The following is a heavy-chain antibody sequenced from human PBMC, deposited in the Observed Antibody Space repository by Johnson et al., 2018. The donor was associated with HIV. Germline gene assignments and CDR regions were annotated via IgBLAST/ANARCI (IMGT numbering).Heavy chain of an antibody. V-gene: IGHV3-7*01. CDR2: INKDGGAN. D-gene: IGHD2-21*02. CDR1: GFTFSTYA. Sequence: VQLVESGGGVVQPERSLRLSCAASGFTFSTYAMHWVRQVPGKGLEWVANINKDGGANFFVSSVKGRFTLSRDNARSSLFLQMNSLRVEDTAVYYCVRGAMTLTQKGAFDIWGQGTKVSVSS. CDR3: VRGAMTLTQKGAFDI. J-gene: IGHJ3*02.